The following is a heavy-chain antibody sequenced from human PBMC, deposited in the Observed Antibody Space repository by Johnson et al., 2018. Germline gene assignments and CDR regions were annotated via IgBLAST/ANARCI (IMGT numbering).Heavy chain of an antibody. CDR1: GFTFSYYG. J-gene: IGHJ3*02. D-gene: IGHD6-13*01. CDR3: ARRQQQVHAFDI. CDR2: IWSDGSVK. V-gene: IGHV3-33*01. Sequence: QVQLVESGGGVVQPGTSLRLSCAASGFTFSYYGMHWVRQAPGKGLEWVAVIWSDGSVKYYADSVKGRFTVSRDNSKNILYLQMNSLRAEDTAVYYLARRQQQVHAFDIWGQGTMVTVSS.